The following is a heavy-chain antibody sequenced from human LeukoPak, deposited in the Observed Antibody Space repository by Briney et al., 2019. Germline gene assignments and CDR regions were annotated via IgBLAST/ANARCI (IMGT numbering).Heavy chain of an antibody. J-gene: IGHJ4*02. CDR3: AKDLYYDSSGYYYSHYFDY. D-gene: IGHD3-22*01. V-gene: IGHV3-23*01. Sequence: PGGSLRLSCAASGFTFSSYAMSWVRQAPGKGLEWVSAISGSGGSTYYADSVKGRFTISRDNSKNTLYLQMNSLRAEDTAVYYCAKDLYYDSSGYYYSHYFDYWGQGTLVTVSP. CDR1: GFTFSSYA. CDR2: ISGSGGST.